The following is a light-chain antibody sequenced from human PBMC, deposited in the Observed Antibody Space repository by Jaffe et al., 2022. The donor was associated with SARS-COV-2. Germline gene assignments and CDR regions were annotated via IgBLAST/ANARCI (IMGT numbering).Light chain of an antibody. Sequence: QAVVTQEPSLTVSPGGTVTLTCGSSTGAVTSGHYPYWVQQKPGQAPRTLIYDTSDKHSWTPARFSASLLGGKAALTLSGAQPEDEAEYYCLLSYNGARTWVFGGGTKLTVL. CDR1: TGAVTSGHY. CDR2: DTS. CDR3: LLSYNGARTWV. J-gene: IGLJ3*02. V-gene: IGLV7-46*01.